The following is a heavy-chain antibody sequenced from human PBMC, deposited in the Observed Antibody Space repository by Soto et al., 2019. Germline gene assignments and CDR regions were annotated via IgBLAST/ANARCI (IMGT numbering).Heavy chain of an antibody. D-gene: IGHD6-13*01. J-gene: IGHJ4*02. Sequence: GGSLRLSCAASGFTFTNAWLSWVRQAPGKGLEWVGRIRSKARGGTADYAAPVKGRFTISRDDSKSTLYLQMNNLSTEDTAVYYCATDIGDTWYAFYFDFWGQGTLVTVSS. CDR3: ATDIGDTWYAFYFDF. V-gene: IGHV3-15*01. CDR1: GFTFTNAW. CDR2: IRSKARGGTA.